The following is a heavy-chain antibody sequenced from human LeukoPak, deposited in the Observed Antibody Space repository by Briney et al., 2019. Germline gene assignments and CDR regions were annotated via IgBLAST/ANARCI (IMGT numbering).Heavy chain of an antibody. V-gene: IGHV3-23*01. CDR3: AKRGPVYGDPFDY. CDR1: GFTFSSYG. CDR2: ISGSGGST. D-gene: IGHD4-17*01. Sequence: GGSLRLSCAASGFTFSSYGMHWVRQAPGKGLEWVSAISGSGGSTYYAGSVKGRFTISRDNSKNTLYLQMNSLRAEDTAVYYCAKRGPVYGDPFDYWGQGTLVTVSS. J-gene: IGHJ4*02.